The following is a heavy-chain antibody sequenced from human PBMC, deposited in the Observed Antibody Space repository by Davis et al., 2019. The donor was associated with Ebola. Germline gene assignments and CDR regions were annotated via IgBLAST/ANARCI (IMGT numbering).Heavy chain of an antibody. CDR2: IDSDGSDT. CDR1: GITFSSYW. V-gene: IGHV3-74*03. Sequence: GESLKISCAASGITFSSYWMHWVRQAPGKGLVWVSRIDSDGSDTTYADSVKGRFTISRDDAKNTLYLQMNSLRVEDTAVYYCIRVQVSGSAADKFDYWGQGTLVTVSS. J-gene: IGHJ4*02. D-gene: IGHD2-2*01. CDR3: IRVQVSGSAADKFDY.